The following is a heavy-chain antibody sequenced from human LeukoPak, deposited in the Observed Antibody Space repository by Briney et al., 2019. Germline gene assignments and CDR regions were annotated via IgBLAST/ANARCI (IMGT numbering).Heavy chain of an antibody. CDR3: AKMYYYDSSGYRDWYFDL. D-gene: IGHD3-22*01. V-gene: IGHV3-11*03. Sequence: YYWGWIRQPPGKGLEWISYISGGSGYTNYADSVKGRFTISRDNAKNSLYLQMNSLRTEDTALYYCAKMYYYDSSGYRDWYFDLWGRGTLVTVSS. J-gene: IGHJ2*01. CDR1: YY. CDR2: ISGGSGYT.